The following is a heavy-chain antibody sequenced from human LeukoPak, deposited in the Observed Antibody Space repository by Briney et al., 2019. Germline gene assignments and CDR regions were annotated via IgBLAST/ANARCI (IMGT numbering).Heavy chain of an antibody. CDR2: IRFDGTTE. CDR3: ARGAAVALEL. V-gene: IGHV3-30*02. D-gene: IGHD6-19*01. J-gene: IGHJ4*02. CDR1: GFTLTDYN. Sequence: PGGSLGLSCGASGFTLTDYNIHWVRQAPGKGLEYVAFIRFDGTTEYYTDSVKGRFTMSRDKSKNTLYLQMNSLRGEDTAVYYCARGAAVALELWGQGTLVTVSS.